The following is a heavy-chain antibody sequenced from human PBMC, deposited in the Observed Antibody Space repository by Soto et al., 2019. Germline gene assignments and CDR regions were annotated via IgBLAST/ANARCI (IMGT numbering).Heavy chain of an antibody. V-gene: IGHV3-11*01. Sequence: QVQLVESGGGLVKPGGSLRLSCAASGFTFSDYSMTWIRQAPGKGLEWVSYISSSGSPIYYADSVTGRFTISRDNAKNSLYLQMNSLRAEDTATYYCARDSGFRYCSGDNCHPRFDPWGQGTLVTVSS. CDR1: GFTFSDYS. J-gene: IGHJ5*02. D-gene: IGHD2-8*02. CDR3: ARDSGFRYCSGDNCHPRFDP. CDR2: ISSSGSPI.